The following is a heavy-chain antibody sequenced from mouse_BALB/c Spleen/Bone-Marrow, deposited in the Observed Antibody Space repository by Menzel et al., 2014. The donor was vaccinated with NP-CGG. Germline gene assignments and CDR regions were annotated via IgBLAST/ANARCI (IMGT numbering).Heavy chain of an antibody. CDR3: AREIITSFAY. J-gene: IGHJ3*01. CDR2: INPGSGGT. Sequence: VQLHQSGAELVRPGTSVKVSCKASGCAFTNYLIELVKQRPGQGLEWIGVINPGSGGTNYNEKFEGKATLTADKSSSTAYMQLSSLTSDDSAVYFCAREIITSFAYWGQGTLVTVSA. CDR1: GCAFTNYL. D-gene: IGHD1-1*01. V-gene: IGHV1-54*01.